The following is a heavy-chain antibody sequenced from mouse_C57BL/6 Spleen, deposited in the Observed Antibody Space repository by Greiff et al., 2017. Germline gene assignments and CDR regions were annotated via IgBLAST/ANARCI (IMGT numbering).Heavy chain of an antibody. V-gene: IGHV14-3*01. CDR3: ARIRNYYAMDY. CDR2: IDPANGNT. J-gene: IGHJ4*01. Sequence: QLQQSVAELVRPGASVKLSCTASGFNIKNTYMQWVKQRPEQGLEWIGRIDPANGNTKYAPKFQGKATITADTSSNTAYLPLSSLTSEDTAIYYCARIRNYYAMDYWGQGTSVTVSS. CDR1: GFNIKNTY.